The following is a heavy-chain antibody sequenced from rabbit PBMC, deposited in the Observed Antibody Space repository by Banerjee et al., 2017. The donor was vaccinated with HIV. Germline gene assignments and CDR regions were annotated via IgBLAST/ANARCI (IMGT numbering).Heavy chain of an antibody. V-gene: IGHV1S45*01. J-gene: IGHJ4*01. Sequence: QEQLVESGGGLVQPEGSLTLTCTASGFSFSSSYYMCWVRQAPGKGLEWIACIYSASSGTTYYASWAKGRFTISKTSSTTVTLQMTSLTAADTATYFCARDTYGYAGYAYATYNLWGQGTLVTVS. D-gene: IGHD6-1*01. CDR3: ARDTYGYAGYAYATYNL. CDR2: IYSASSGTT. CDR1: GFSFSSSYY.